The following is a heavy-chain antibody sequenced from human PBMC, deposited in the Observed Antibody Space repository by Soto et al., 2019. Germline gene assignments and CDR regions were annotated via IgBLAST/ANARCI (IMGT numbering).Heavy chain of an antibody. Sequence: VKASSKASGDTYTSNDIKSVRHSKGQGLEWMGWMNPNSGNTGYAQKFQGRVTMTRNTSISTAYMELSSLRSEDTAVYYCPRAGLAAYDYNYWDIRGRGPTVTV. CDR2: MNPNSGNT. D-gene: IGHD6-13*01. V-gene: IGHV1-8*01. CDR3: PRAGLAAYDYNYWDI. J-gene: IGHJ6*03. CDR1: GDTYTSND.